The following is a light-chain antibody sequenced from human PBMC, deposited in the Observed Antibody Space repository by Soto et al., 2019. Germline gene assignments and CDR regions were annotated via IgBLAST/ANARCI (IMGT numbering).Light chain of an antibody. CDR3: SSYTTSPLSYV. CDR1: SSDVGGYNY. Sequence: QSVLTQPASVSASPGQSITISCTGTSSDVGGYNYVSWYQQHPGKVPKLIIYGVTNRPSGVSNRFSGSKSGNTASLTISGLQAEDEADYYCSSYTTSPLSYVFGTGTKV. V-gene: IGLV2-14*01. J-gene: IGLJ1*01. CDR2: GVT.